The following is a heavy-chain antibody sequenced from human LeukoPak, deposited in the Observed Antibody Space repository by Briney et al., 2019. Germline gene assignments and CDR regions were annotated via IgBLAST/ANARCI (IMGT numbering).Heavy chain of an antibody. J-gene: IGHJ4*02. CDR2: ISAYNGNT. D-gene: IGHD5-18*01. CDR3: ARVPQDTAMALSFDY. V-gene: IGHV1-18*01. CDR1: GYTFTSYG. Sequence: ASVKVSCKAPGYTFTSYGISWVRQAPGQGLEWMGWISAYNGNTNYAQKLQGRVTMTTDTSTSTAYMELRSLRSDDTAVYYCARVPQDTAMALSFDYWGQGTLVTVSS.